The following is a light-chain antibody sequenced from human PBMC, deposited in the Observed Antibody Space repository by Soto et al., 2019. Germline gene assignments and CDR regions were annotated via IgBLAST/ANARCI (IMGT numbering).Light chain of an antibody. J-gene: IGKJ4*01. CDR3: QQYGSAVLT. V-gene: IGKV3-20*01. CDR2: GAS. Sequence: EIVLTQSPDTLSLSPGERATLSCRDSQSVSTTSLAWYQQKPGQAPRPLIYGASSRATGTPDRFSGSGSGTDFTLIISRLEPEDFAVYYCQQYGSAVLTFGGGTRVEIK. CDR1: QSVSTTS.